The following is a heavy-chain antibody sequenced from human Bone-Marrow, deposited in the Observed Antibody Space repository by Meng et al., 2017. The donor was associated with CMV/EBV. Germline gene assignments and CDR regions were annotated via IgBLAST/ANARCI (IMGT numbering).Heavy chain of an antibody. CDR3: ARGDAISGSDYYGLDV. J-gene: IGHJ6*02. CDR2: VYFTGTS. Sequence: SETLSLTCTVSGAAILSGNYYWSWIRQPPGKGLEWMGYVYFTGTSTYNPSLKSRATISIDTSENQFSLKVSSVTAADTAVYYCARGDAISGSDYYGLDVWGQGTTVTVSS. V-gene: IGHV4-61*01. CDR1: GAAILSGNYY. D-gene: IGHD1-26*01.